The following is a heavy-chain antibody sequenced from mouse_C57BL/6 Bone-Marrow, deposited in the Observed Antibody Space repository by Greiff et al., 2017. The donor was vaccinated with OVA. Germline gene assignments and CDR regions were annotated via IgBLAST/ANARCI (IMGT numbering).Heavy chain of an antibody. CDR3: ATPYYGSSYGDYFDY. CDR2: IYPRDGST. CDR1: GYTFTDHT. Sequence: VKLQESDAELVKPGASVKISCKVSGYTFTDHTIHWMKQRPEQGLEWIGYIYPRDGSTKYNEKFKGKATLTADKSSSTAYMQLNSLTSEDSAVYFCATPYYGSSYGDYFDYWGQGTTLTVSS. J-gene: IGHJ2*01. D-gene: IGHD1-1*01. V-gene: IGHV1-78*01.